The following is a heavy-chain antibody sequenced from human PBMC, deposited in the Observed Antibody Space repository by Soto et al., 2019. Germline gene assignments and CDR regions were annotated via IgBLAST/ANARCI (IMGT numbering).Heavy chain of an antibody. D-gene: IGHD5-18*01. CDR3: ARELTGYSYGPGEVY. CDR1: GCSITSSDYY. J-gene: IGHJ4*02. Sequence: SETLSLTCTFSGCSITSSDYYLTWIRQPPGKGLEWIGYIDSRGSPYYNPSLKSRVIISVDTSKKQFYLTLTSMTAADTAVYYCARELTGYSYGPGEVYWGQGTLVTVSS. CDR2: IDSRGSP. V-gene: IGHV4-30-4*01.